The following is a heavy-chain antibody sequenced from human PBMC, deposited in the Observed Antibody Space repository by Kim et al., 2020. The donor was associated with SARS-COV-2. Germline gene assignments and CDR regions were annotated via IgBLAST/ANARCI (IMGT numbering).Heavy chain of an antibody. J-gene: IGHJ4*02. Sequence: SVKVSCKASGGTFRSYRISWVRQAPGQGLEWMGGIIPIFGSANYAQKFQGRVTITADESTTTAYMELSSLRSEDTAVYYCATGDFFDSSGYTFDYWGLGTLVTVSS. CDR1: GGTFRSYR. D-gene: IGHD3-22*01. CDR2: IIPIFGSA. V-gene: IGHV1-69*13. CDR3: ATGDFFDSSGYTFDY.